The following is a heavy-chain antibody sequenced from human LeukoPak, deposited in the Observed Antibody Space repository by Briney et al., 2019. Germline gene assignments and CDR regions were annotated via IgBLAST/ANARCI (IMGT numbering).Heavy chain of an antibody. CDR3: ASSGWLPALDY. D-gene: IGHD6-19*01. CDR2: ICYSGST. Sequence: PSETLSLTCTVSGGSISSYYWSWIRQPPGKGLEWIGYICYSGSTNYNPSLKSRVTISVDTSKNQFSLKLSSVTAADTAVYYCASSGWLPALDYWGQGTLVTVSS. J-gene: IGHJ4*02. CDR1: GGSISSYY. V-gene: IGHV4-59*01.